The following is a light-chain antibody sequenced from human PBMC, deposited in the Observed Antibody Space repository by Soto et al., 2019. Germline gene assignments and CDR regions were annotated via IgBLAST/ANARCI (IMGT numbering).Light chain of an antibody. J-gene: IGKJ4*01. CDR3: QQYGSSLLT. CDR2: AAS. CDR1: QSLNNY. V-gene: IGKV1-39*01. Sequence: DIQMTQSPSSLSASVGDRVTITCRASQSLNNYLNWYQQKPGRAPKLLIYAASSLQSGVPSRFSGSGSGTDFTLTISRLEPEDFAVYYCQQYGSSLLTFGGGTKVDI.